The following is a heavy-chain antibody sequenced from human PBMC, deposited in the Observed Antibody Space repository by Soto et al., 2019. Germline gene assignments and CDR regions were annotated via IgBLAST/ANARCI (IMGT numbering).Heavy chain of an antibody. D-gene: IGHD3-22*01. J-gene: IGHJ5*02. Sequence: ASVKVSCKASGYTFTSYYMHWVRQAPGQGLEWMGIINPSGGSTSYAQKFQGRVTMTRDTSTSTVYMELSSLRSEDTAVYYCARDRALFESAYYEKRFDPWGQGTLVTV. CDR3: ARDRALFESAYYEKRFDP. V-gene: IGHV1-46*01. CDR2: INPSGGST. CDR1: GYTFTSYY.